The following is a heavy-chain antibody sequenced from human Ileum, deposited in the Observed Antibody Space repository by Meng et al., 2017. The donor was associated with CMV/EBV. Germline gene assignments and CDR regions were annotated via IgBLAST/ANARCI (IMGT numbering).Heavy chain of an antibody. V-gene: IGHV1-8*03. J-gene: IGHJ6*02. CDR3: ARAGASSGYYYEYYYYGMDV. D-gene: IGHD3-22*01. CDR2: MNPNSGNT. CDR1: GYTFTSYD. Sequence: ASVKVSCKASGYTFTSYDINWVRQATGQGLEWMGWMNPNSGNTGYAQKFQGRVTITRNTSISTAYMELSSLRSEDTSVYYCARAGASSGYYYEYYYYGMDVWGHGTTVTVSS.